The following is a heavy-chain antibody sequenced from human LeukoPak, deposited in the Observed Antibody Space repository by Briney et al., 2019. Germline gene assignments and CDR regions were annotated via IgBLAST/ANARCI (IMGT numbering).Heavy chain of an antibody. Sequence: SVKVSCKVSGYTLTELSMHWVRQAPGKGLEWMGGIIPIFGTANYAQKFQGRVTITANESTSTAYMELSSLRSEDTAVYYCAREGGGWYDSSGPLDYWGQGTLVTVSS. J-gene: IGHJ4*02. V-gene: IGHV1-69*13. CDR2: IIPIFGTA. CDR1: GYTLTELS. CDR3: AREGGGWYDSSGPLDY. D-gene: IGHD3-22*01.